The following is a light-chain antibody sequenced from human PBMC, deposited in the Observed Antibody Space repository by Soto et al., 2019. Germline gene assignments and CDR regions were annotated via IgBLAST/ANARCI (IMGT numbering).Light chain of an antibody. CDR1: ESVDIN. V-gene: IGKV3-15*01. CDR2: GAS. CDR3: QQYKNWPRT. Sequence: ETVLTQSPATLSVSPGGRVTLSSRASESVDINLAWYQQKPGQAPRLLIYGASTRATDMPGTFSGRGSGTEFTLTISSLQSEDFAVYYCQQYKNWPRTFGQGTKVDIK. J-gene: IGKJ1*01.